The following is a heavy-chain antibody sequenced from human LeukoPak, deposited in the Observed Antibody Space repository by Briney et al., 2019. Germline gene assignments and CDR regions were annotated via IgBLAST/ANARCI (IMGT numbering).Heavy chain of an antibody. D-gene: IGHD3-3*01. CDR3: ARDAYDFWSGYSGFYYYYMDV. Sequence: LSGGSLRLSCAASGFTFNSYWMSWVRQAPGKGLEWVSYISSSSSTIYYADSVKGRFTISRDNAKNSLYLQMNSLRAEDTAVYYCARDAYDFWSGYSGFYYYYMDVWGKGTTVTVSS. CDR1: GFTFNSYW. V-gene: IGHV3-48*01. J-gene: IGHJ6*03. CDR2: ISSSSSTI.